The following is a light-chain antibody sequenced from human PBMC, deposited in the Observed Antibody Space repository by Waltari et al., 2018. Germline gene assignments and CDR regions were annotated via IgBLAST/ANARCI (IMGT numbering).Light chain of an antibody. V-gene: IGKV1-5*01. CDR1: HVILFL. J-gene: IGKJ1*01. CDR2: DAS. CDR3: QHYQNFSRA. Sequence: IQVTQSPSTLSASVGDSVTITCRASHVILFLLAWYQQKPGRAPKLLIYDASQLESGVPSRFSGSESGKDFTLTITSLQPDDVATYYCQHYQNFSRAFGQGTKVEI.